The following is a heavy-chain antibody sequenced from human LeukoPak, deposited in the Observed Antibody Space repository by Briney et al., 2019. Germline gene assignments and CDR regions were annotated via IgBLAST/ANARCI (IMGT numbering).Heavy chain of an antibody. J-gene: IGHJ3*02. Sequence: SETLSLTCTVSGGSISSGGYYWSWIRQPPGKGLEWIGYIYYSGSTNYNPSLKSRVTISVDTSKNQFSLKLSSVTAADTAVYYCARGGKKQQLVQRAFDIWGQGTMVTVSS. CDR1: GGSISSGGYY. V-gene: IGHV4-61*08. D-gene: IGHD6-13*01. CDR2: IYYSGST. CDR3: ARGGKKQQLVQRAFDI.